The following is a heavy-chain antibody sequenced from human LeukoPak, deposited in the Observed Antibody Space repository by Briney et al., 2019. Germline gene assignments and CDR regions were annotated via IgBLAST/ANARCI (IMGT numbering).Heavy chain of an antibody. CDR3: ARDNIAGSGSSD. CDR1: GFTFSSYA. D-gene: IGHD3-10*01. J-gene: IGHJ4*02. Sequence: GGSLRLSCAASGFTFSSYAMSWVRQAPGKGLEWVSAISGSGGSTYYADSVQGRFTISRDNSKNTLYLQMNSLRLEDTALYYCARDNIAGSGSSDWGQGPWVTVSS. CDR2: ISGSGGST. V-gene: IGHV3-23*01.